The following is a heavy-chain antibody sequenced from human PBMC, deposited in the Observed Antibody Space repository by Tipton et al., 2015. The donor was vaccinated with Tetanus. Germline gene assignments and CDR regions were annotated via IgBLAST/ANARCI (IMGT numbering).Heavy chain of an antibody. J-gene: IGHJ4*02. V-gene: IGHV4-61*08. CDR3: ARADNEYPKKRPFDY. CDR2: VHDGGRT. D-gene: IGHD6-6*01. Sequence: TLSLTCTVSGVSVRSGVYDWQWIRQPPGQGLEWIGYVHDGGRTNKSPSLKIRATLSIDRSKNQFSLRLTSVTAADTAVYYCARADNEYPKKRPFDYWVQGARVIVSS. CDR1: GVSVRSGVYD.